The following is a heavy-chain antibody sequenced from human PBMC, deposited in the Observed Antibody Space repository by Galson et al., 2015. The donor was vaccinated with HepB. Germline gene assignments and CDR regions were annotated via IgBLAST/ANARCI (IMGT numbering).Heavy chain of an antibody. D-gene: IGHD4-17*01. J-gene: IGHJ6*02. CDR1: GYTFTGYY. CDR3: ARGRSTVTGAYYYYYYGMDV. V-gene: IGHV1-2*04. CDR2: INPNSGGT. Sequence: SVKVSCKASGYTFTGYYMHWVRQAPGQGLEWMGWINPNSGGTNYAQKFQGWVTMTRDTFISTAYMELSRLRSDDTAVYYCARGRSTVTGAYYYYYYGMDVWGQGTTVTVSS.